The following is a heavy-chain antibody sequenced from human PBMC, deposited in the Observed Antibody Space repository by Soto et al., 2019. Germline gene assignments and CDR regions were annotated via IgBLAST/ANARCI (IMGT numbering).Heavy chain of an antibody. V-gene: IGHV3-48*02. CDR1: EFIFSTYN. J-gene: IGHJ4*02. D-gene: IGHD3-22*01. CDR2: INVNSKSV. Sequence: EVLLVESGGDLVQPGGSLRLSCVASEFIFSTYNMNWFRQAPGKGLEWVSYINVNSKSVYYAESVKGRFTISRDNARNSLYVQMNSLRDEDTAVYYCAKDDYEGDGFLWGQGTLVTLSS. CDR3: AKDDYEGDGFL.